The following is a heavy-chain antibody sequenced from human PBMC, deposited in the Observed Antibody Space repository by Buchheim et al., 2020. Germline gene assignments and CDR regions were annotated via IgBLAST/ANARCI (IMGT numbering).Heavy chain of an antibody. CDR3: ARETGFYSSSSPFDY. CDR2: IIPIFGTA. CDR1: GYTFTGYY. J-gene: IGHJ4*02. V-gene: IGHV1-69*01. Sequence: QVQLVQSGAEVKKPGASVKVSCKASGYTFTGYYMHWVRQAPGQGLEWMGGIIPIFGTANYAQKFQGRVTITADESTSTAYMELSSLRSEDTAVYYCARETGFYSSSSPFDYWGQGTL. D-gene: IGHD6-6*01.